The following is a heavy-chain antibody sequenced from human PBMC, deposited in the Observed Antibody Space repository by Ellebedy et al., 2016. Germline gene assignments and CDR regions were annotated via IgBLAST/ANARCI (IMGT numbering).Heavy chain of an antibody. CDR3: ATEAITFGGVFDY. V-gene: IGHV3-23*01. CDR1: RSTFSRYA. CDR2: IRGRGGGT. D-gene: IGHD3-16*01. J-gene: IGHJ4*02. Sequence: GESLKISCTASRSTFSRYAMSWVRQATGQGLEWVSAIRGRGGGTYYADSVKGRFTVSSDNSKNTLYLQMNSRRAEDKALYYCATEAITFGGVFDYWGKGILVIVSS.